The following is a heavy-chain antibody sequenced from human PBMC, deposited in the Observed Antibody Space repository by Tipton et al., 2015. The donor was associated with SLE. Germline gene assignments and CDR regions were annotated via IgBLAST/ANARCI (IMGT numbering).Heavy chain of an antibody. CDR3: ARHEAYSGSSPFDI. D-gene: IGHD1-26*01. Sequence: TLSLTCTVYGGSVSSYYWSWIRQPPGKGLEWIGYFSYSGRPNYNPSLKSRVTISVDTSKNQFSLKLTSVTAADTAVYYCARHEAYSGSSPFDIWGHGTMVTVSS. V-gene: IGHV4-59*08. CDR1: GGSVSSYY. CDR2: FSYSGRP. J-gene: IGHJ3*02.